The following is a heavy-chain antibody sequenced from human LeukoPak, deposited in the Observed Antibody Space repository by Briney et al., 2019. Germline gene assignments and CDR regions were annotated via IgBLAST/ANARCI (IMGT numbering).Heavy chain of an antibody. CDR1: GFTFSDYY. J-gene: IGHJ3*02. V-gene: IGHV3-11*01. D-gene: IGHD3-22*01. CDR3: AKPVVVETDAFDI. Sequence: PGGSLRLSCAASGFTFSDYYMSWIRQAPGKGLEWVSYISSSGSTIYYADSVKGRFTISRDNAKNSLYPQMNSLRAEDTAVYYCAKPVVVETDAFDIWGQGTMVTVSS. CDR2: ISSSGSTI.